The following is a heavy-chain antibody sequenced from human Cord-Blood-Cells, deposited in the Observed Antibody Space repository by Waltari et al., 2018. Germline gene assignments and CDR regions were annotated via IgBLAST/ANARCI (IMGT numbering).Heavy chain of an antibody. CDR1: GFTFSNAW. CDR3: TTDLDTMVRGVDY. D-gene: IGHD3-10*01. J-gene: IGHJ4*02. Sequence: EVQLVESGGGLVKPGGSLRLSCAASGFTFSNAWMSWVRQAPGKGLEWVGRMKSKTDGGTTDYAAPVKGRFTISRDDSKNTLYLQINSLKTEDTAVYYCTTDLDTMVRGVDYWGQGTLVTVSS. V-gene: IGHV3-15*01. CDR2: MKSKTDGGTT.